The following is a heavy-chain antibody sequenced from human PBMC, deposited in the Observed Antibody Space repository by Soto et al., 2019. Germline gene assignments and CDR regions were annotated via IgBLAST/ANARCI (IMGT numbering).Heavy chain of an antibody. J-gene: IGHJ6*02. CDR1: GFTFSSYA. V-gene: IGHV3-9*01. D-gene: IGHD3-3*01. CDR3: AKDITAADFWSGYSPLYYGMDV. CDR2: ISWNSGSI. Sequence: PGGSLRLSCAASGFTFSSYAMSWVRQAPGKGLEWVSGISWNSGSIGYADSVKGRFTISRDNAKNSLYLQMNSLRAEDTALYYCAKDITAADFWSGYSPLYYGMDVWGQGTTVTVSS.